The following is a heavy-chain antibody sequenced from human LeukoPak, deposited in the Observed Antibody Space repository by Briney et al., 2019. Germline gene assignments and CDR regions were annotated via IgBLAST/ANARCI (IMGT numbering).Heavy chain of an antibody. CDR1: GFTFSSYA. CDR3: AREKIVVVPAAYFDY. CDR2: ISYDGGNK. J-gene: IGHJ4*02. D-gene: IGHD2-2*01. V-gene: IGHV3-30*04. Sequence: PGGSLRLSCAASGFTFSSYAMHWVRQAPGKGLEWVAVISYDGGNKYYADSVKGRFTISRDNSKNSLYLQMNSLRAEDTAVYYCAREKIVVVPAAYFDYWGQGTVVTVSS.